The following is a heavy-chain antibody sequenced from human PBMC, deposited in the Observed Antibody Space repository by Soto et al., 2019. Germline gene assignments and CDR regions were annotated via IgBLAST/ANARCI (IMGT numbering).Heavy chain of an antibody. Sequence: SETLSLTCTVSGGSISSSSYYWGWIRQPPGKGLEWIGSIYYSESTYYNPSLKSRVTISVDTSKNQFSLKLSSVTAADTAVYYCARRQDYGDYGDFDYWGQGTLVTVSS. CDR3: ARRQDYGDYGDFDY. V-gene: IGHV4-39*01. D-gene: IGHD4-17*01. CDR1: GGSISSSSYY. J-gene: IGHJ4*02. CDR2: IYYSEST.